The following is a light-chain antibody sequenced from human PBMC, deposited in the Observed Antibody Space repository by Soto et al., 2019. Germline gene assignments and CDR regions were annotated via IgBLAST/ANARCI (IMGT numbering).Light chain of an antibody. CDR3: QQSYSTPPT. Sequence: DIPMTQSPSSLSASVGDRVTITCRASQSISGYLNWYQQKPGKAPKLLIYAASTLQSGVPSRFSGSGSGTDFTLTISSLQPEDFATYYCQQSYSTPPTFGQGTKVEIK. J-gene: IGKJ1*01. CDR2: AAS. V-gene: IGKV1-39*01. CDR1: QSISGY.